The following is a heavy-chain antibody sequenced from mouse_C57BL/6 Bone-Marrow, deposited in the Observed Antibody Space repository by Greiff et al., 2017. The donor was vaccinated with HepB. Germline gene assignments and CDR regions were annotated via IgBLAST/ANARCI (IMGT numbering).Heavy chain of an antibody. D-gene: IGHD1-1*01. CDR2: INPNYGTT. Sequence: VQLQQSGPELVKPGASVKISCKASGYSFTDYNMNWVKQSNGKSLEWIGVINPNYGTTSYNQKFKGKATLTVDQSSSTAYMQLNSLTSEDSAVYYCATNYYGSTDYAMDYLGQGTSVTVSS. J-gene: IGHJ4*01. CDR3: ATNYYGSTDYAMDY. CDR1: GYSFTDYN. V-gene: IGHV1-39*01.